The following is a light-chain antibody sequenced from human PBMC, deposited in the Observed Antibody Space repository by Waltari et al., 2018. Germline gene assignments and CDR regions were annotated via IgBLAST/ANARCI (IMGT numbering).Light chain of an antibody. V-gene: IGLV3-21*04. CDR1: NIGSYS. CDR3: QVWHAAIDPGV. J-gene: IGLJ1*01. CDR2: SDR. Sequence: SYVLTQPPSVSVAPGETARTTWGGDNIGSYSVHRYQQKPGQAPGSCTFSDRDRPRRRPGPSPLCVSFKAADWPSGIPVVFSGSNSGNTATLPITWVEAGDEANYYCQVWHAAIDPGVFGTGTEVSVL.